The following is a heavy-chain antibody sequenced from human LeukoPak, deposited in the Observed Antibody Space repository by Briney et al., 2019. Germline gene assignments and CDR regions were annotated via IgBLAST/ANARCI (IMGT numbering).Heavy chain of an antibody. CDR3: ARQAVAEYYYYYYYMDV. Sequence: SETLSLTCTVSGGSISSYYWSWIRQPPGKGLEWIGYIYYSGSTNYNPSLKSRVTISVDTSKNQFSLKLSSVTAADTAVYYCARQAVAEYYYYYYYMDVWGKGTTVTVSS. J-gene: IGHJ6*03. CDR2: IYYSGST. D-gene: IGHD6-19*01. V-gene: IGHV4-59*01. CDR1: GGSISSYY.